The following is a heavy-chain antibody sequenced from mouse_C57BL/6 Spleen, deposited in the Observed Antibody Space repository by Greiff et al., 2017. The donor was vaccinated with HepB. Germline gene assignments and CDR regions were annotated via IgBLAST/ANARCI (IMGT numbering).Heavy chain of an antibody. D-gene: IGHD3-2*02. Sequence: VQLQQSGAELVKPGASVKLSCTASGFNIKDYYMHWVKQRTEQGLEWIGRIDPEDGETKYAPKFRGKATITADTSSNTAYLQLSSLTSEDTAVYYCARDSAGPYFDYWGQGTTLTVSS. J-gene: IGHJ2*01. CDR3: ARDSAGPYFDY. CDR1: GFNIKDYY. V-gene: IGHV14-2*01. CDR2: IDPEDGET.